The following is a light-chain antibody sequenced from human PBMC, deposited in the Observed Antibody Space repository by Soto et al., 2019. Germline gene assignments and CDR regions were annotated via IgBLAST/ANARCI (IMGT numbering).Light chain of an antibody. CDR2: LGS. V-gene: IGKV2-28*01. CDR3: MQALQTRT. CDR1: HSLLHSNGYNY. J-gene: IGKJ1*01. Sequence: MVMTQSPLSLPVTPGEPASISGRSSHSLLHSNGYNYLDWYLQKPGQSPQLLIYLGSYRASGVPDRFSGSGSGTDFTLKISRVEAEDVGVYYCMQALQTRTFGQGTKVAI.